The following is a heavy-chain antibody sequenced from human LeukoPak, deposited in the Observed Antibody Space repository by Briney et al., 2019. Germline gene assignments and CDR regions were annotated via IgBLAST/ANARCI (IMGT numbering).Heavy chain of an antibody. V-gene: IGHV3-23*01. Sequence: GGSLRLSCAASGFPFSSYAMSWVRQAPGKGLEWVSGISGSGGNTYYADSVKGRFTISRDNSKNTLYLQMSSLRAEDTAVYYCAKEAVDYDILTGYYTTGYFDYWGQGTLVTVSS. CDR3: AKEAVDYDILTGYYTTGYFDY. D-gene: IGHD3-9*01. CDR2: ISGSGGNT. CDR1: GFPFSSYA. J-gene: IGHJ4*02.